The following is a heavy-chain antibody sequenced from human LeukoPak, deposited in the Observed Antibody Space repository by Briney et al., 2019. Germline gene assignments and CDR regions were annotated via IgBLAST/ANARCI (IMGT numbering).Heavy chain of an antibody. CDR2: MNPNSGNT. Sequence: ASVKVSCKASGYTFTSYDINWVRQATGQGLEWMGWMNPNSGNTGYAQKFQGRVTMTRNTSTSTAYMELSSLRSEDTAVYYCARWDMVRGVINDYWGQGTLVTVSS. J-gene: IGHJ4*02. CDR1: GYTFTSYD. CDR3: ARWDMVRGVINDY. D-gene: IGHD3-10*01. V-gene: IGHV1-8*01.